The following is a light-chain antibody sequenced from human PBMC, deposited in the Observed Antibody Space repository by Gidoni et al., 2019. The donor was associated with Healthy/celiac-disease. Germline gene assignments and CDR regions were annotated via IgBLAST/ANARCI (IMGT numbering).Light chain of an antibody. CDR1: QSVSSSY. Sequence: IVLTHSPGTLSLSPGERATLSCRASQSVSSSYLAWYQQKPGQAPRLLIYGASSRATGIPDRFGGSGSGTDFTLTISRLGPGDVAVYYCKQYGSSPVTFGQGTKLEIK. CDR3: KQYGSSPVT. CDR2: GAS. V-gene: IGKV3-20*01. J-gene: IGKJ2*01.